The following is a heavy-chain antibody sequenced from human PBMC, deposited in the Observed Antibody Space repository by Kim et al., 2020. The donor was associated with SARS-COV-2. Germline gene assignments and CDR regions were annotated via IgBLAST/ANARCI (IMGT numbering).Heavy chain of an antibody. CDR3: AREGDLVGATESVWYFDL. CDR1: GDSVSSNSAA. V-gene: IGHV6-1*01. Sequence: SQTLSLTCAISGDSVSSNSAAWNWIRQSPSRGLEWLGRTYYRSKWYNDYAVSVKSRITINPDTSKNQFSLQLNSVTPEDTAVYYCAREGDLVGATESVWYFDLWGRGTLVTVSS. CDR2: TYYRSKWYN. D-gene: IGHD1-26*01. J-gene: IGHJ2*01.